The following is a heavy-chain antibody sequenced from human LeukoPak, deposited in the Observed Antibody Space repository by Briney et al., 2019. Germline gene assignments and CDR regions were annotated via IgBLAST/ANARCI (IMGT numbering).Heavy chain of an antibody. D-gene: IGHD1-26*01. Sequence: GGSLRLSCVASGFTFSIYAMSWVRQAPGKGLEWVSVMSGSGGTAYYADSMKGRFTISRDNSKNTLYLQMNSLRAEDTAVYYCAKASHSGSYYIFDAFDIWGQGTMVTVSS. CDR1: GFTFSIYA. CDR2: MSGSGGTA. V-gene: IGHV3-23*01. J-gene: IGHJ3*02. CDR3: AKASHSGSYYIFDAFDI.